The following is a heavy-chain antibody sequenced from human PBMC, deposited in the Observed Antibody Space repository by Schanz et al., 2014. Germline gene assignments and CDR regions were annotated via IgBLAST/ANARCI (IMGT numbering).Heavy chain of an antibody. CDR3: ARGGTREHAFDI. CDR2: IGGSDGNT. J-gene: IGHJ3*02. D-gene: IGHD3-16*01. Sequence: QVQLVQSGSELKKPGASVKVSCKASGYTFTRSGISWVRQAPGQGLEWMGWIGGSDGNTNFAQKFQGRVTMTTDTSTSTVYMDLSSLTSEDTAVYYCARGGTREHAFDIWGQGTLVTVSS. CDR1: GYTFTRSG. V-gene: IGHV1-18*01.